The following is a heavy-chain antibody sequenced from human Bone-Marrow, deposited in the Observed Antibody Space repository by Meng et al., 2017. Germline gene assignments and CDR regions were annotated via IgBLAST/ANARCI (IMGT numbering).Heavy chain of an antibody. J-gene: IGHJ5*02. Sequence: VALRESGPGLVKSSGTLPLPCAVSGGSISSSNWWSWVRQPPGKGLEWIGEIYHSGSTNYNPSLKSRVTISVDKSKNQFSLKLSSVTAADTAVYYCARRVSGSGLTTDWFDPWGQGTLVTVSS. CDR2: IYHSGST. CDR3: ARRVSGSGLTTDWFDP. V-gene: IGHV4-4*02. CDR1: GGSISSSNW. D-gene: IGHD4-17*01.